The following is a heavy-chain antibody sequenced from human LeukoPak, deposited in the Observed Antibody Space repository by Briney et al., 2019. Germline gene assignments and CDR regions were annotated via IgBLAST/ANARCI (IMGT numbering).Heavy chain of an antibody. CDR3: ARLSSGSLFDY. CDR2: IYTSGST. CDR1: GGSISSYN. J-gene: IGHJ4*02. Sequence: SETLSLTCTVSGGSISSYNWSWIRQPPGKGLEWIGYIYTSGSTNYNPSLKSRVTISVDTSKNQFSLKLSSVTAADTAVYYCARLSSGSLFDYWGQGTLVTVSS. V-gene: IGHV4-4*09. D-gene: IGHD1-26*01.